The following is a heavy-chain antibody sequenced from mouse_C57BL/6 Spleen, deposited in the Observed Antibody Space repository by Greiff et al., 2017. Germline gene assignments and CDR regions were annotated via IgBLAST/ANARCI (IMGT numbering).Heavy chain of an antibody. CDR2: IDPEDGET. CDR1: GFNIKDYY. V-gene: IGHV14-2*01. D-gene: IGHD1-1*01. J-gene: IGHJ4*01. CDR3: ARYGSSYDYAMDY. Sequence: EVQLVESGAELVKPGASVKLSCTASGFNIKDYYMHWVKQRTEQGLEWIGRIDPEDGETKYAPKFQGKATLTADTSSNTAYLQLSSLTSEDTAVYYCARYGSSYDYAMDYWGQGTSVTVSS.